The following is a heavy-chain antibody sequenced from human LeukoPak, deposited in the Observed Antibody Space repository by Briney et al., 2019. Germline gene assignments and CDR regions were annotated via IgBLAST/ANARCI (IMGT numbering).Heavy chain of an antibody. J-gene: IGHJ4*02. CDR2: IYYSGST. CDR1: GGSISSSSYY. D-gene: IGHD3-10*01. V-gene: IGHV4-39*07. Sequence: PSETLSLTYTVSGGSISSSSYYWAWIRQPPGKGLEWIGSIYYSGSTYYNPSLKSRVTISVDTSKNQFSLKLSSVTAADTAVYYCARCTDGSYVEYYFDYWGQGTLVTVSS. CDR3: ARCTDGSYVEYYFDY.